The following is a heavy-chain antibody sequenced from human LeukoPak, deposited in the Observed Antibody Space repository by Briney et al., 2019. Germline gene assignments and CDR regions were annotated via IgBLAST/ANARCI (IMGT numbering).Heavy chain of an antibody. D-gene: IGHD4-17*01. V-gene: IGHV3-74*01. CDR3: AREISSSYGEDY. CDR2: INSDGSST. Sequence: PGGSLRLSCAASGFTFSSYAMSWVRQAPGKGLVWVSRINSDGSSTTYADSVKGRFTISRDNAKSTLYLQMNSLRAEDTAVYYCAREISSSYGEDYWGQGTLVTVSS. J-gene: IGHJ4*02. CDR1: GFTFSSYA.